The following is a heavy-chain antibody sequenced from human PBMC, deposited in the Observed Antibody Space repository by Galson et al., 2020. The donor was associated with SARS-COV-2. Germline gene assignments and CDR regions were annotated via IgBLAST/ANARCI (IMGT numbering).Heavy chain of an antibody. V-gene: IGHV4-30-4*01. CDR2: IYYSGST. CDR1: GGSISSGDYY. J-gene: IGHJ2*01. CDR3: ARVEPTGTDWYFDL. Sequence: SETLSLTCTVSGGSISSGDYYWSWIRQPPGKGLEWIGYIYYSGSTYYNPSLKSRVTISVDTSKNQFSLKLSSVTAADTAVYYCARVEPTGTDWYFDLWGRGTLVTVSS. D-gene: IGHD1-1*01.